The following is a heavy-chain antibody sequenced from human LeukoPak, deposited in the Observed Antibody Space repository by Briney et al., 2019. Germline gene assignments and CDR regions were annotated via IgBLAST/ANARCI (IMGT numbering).Heavy chain of an antibody. V-gene: IGHV3-9*01. CDR3: AKGRQWLVPDGMDV. CDR1: GFTFDDYA. D-gene: IGHD6-19*01. CDR2: ISWNSGSI. J-gene: IGHJ6*02. Sequence: PGGSLRLSCAASGFTFDDYAMHWVRQAPGKGLEWVSGISWNSGSIGYADSVKGRFTISRDNAKNSLYLQMNSLRAEDTALYYCAKGRQWLVPDGMDVWAKGPRSPSP.